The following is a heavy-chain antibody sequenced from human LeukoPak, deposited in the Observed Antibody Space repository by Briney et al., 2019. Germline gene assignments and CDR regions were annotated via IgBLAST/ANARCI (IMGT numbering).Heavy chain of an antibody. CDR2: ISWDGGST. J-gene: IGHJ5*02. Sequence: GSLRLSCAASGFTFDDYTMHWVRQAPGKGLEWVSLISWDGGSTYYADSVKGRFTISRDNSKNSLYLQMNSLRTEDTALYYCAKDIRDYYDSSGYSGELSWGQGTLVTVSS. V-gene: IGHV3-43*01. D-gene: IGHD3-22*01. CDR3: AKDIRDYYDSSGYSGELS. CDR1: GFTFDDYT.